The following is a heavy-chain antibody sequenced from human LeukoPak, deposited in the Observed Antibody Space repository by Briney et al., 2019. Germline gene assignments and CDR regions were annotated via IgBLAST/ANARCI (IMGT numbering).Heavy chain of an antibody. CDR3: ARVRLGSYRYYYYYMDV. V-gene: IGHV4-39*07. Sequence: PSETLSLTCTVSGGSISSSSYYWGWIRQPPGKGLEWIGSIYYSGSTYYNPSLKSRVTISVDTSKNQFSLKLSSVTAADTAVYYCARVRLGSYRYYYYYMDVWGKGTTVTISS. CDR1: GGSISSSSYY. J-gene: IGHJ6*03. CDR2: IYYSGST. D-gene: IGHD3-16*02.